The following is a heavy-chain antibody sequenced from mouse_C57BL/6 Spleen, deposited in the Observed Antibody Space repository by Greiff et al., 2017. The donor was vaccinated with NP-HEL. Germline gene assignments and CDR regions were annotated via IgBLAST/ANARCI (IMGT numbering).Heavy chain of an antibody. CDR2: IYPGDGDT. CDR1: GYAFSSSW. V-gene: IGHV1-82*01. CDR3: ARAFITTVGGAMDY. J-gene: IGHJ4*01. D-gene: IGHD1-1*01. Sequence: QVQLQQSGPELVKPGASVKISCKASGYAFSSSWMNWVKQRPGKGLEWIGRIYPGDGDTNYNGKFKGKATLTADKSSSTAYMQLSSLTSEDSAVYFCARAFITTVGGAMDYWGQGTSITVSS.